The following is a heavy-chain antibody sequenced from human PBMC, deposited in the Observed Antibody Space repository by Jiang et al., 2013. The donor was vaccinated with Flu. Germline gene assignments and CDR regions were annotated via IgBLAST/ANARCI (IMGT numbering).Heavy chain of an antibody. Sequence: QLLESGGGLVQPGGSLRLSCAASGFTFSGYAMSWVRQAPGKGLSWVSVISGSDGSTYYADSVKGRFTISRDNSKNTLYLQMNSLRAEDTAIYYCAKDNGGVLSPINYWGQGTLVTVSS. CDR1: GFTFSGYA. J-gene: IGHJ4*02. CDR3: AKDNGGVLSPINY. V-gene: IGHV3-23*01. CDR2: ISGSDGST. D-gene: IGHD3-16*02.